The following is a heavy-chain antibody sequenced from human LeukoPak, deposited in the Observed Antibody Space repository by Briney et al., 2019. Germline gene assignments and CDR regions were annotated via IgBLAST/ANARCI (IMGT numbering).Heavy chain of an antibody. V-gene: IGHV4-31*03. J-gene: IGHJ6*02. Sequence: SETLSLTCTVSGGSISSGGYYWSWIRQHPGKGLEWIGYIYYSGSTYYNPSLKSRVTISVDTSKNQFSLKLSSVTAADTAVYYCARHELRLPYYYYYGMDVWGQGTTVTVSS. CDR2: IYYSGST. CDR3: ARHELRLPYYYYYGMDV. CDR1: GGSISSGGYY. D-gene: IGHD4-17*01.